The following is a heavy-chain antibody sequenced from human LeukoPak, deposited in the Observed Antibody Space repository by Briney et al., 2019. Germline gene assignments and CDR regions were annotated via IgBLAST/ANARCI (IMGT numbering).Heavy chain of an antibody. Sequence: GGSLRLSCAASGFTFSSYSMNWVRQAPGKGLEWVSSISSSSSYIYYADSVKGRFTISRDNAKNSLYLQMNSLRAEDTAVYYCARVDSDAHLFDYWGQGTLVTVSS. CDR3: ARVDSDAHLFDY. D-gene: IGHD3-22*01. CDR1: GFTFSSYS. CDR2: ISSSSSYI. J-gene: IGHJ4*02. V-gene: IGHV3-21*01.